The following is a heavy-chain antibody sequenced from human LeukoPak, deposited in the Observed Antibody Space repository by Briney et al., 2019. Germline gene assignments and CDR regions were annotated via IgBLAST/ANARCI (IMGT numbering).Heavy chain of an antibody. Sequence: SETLSLSCSVSGASISNAYWSWIRQSPGKGLEWIGNISYSEDTNYNPSLKSRVTISIDTARNQVSLQLKSVTAADTAVYFCATGTGRFDHWGQGTLVTVSS. CDR3: ATGTGRFDH. CDR2: ISYSEDT. CDR1: GASISNAY. V-gene: IGHV4-59*01. J-gene: IGHJ4*02. D-gene: IGHD1-1*01.